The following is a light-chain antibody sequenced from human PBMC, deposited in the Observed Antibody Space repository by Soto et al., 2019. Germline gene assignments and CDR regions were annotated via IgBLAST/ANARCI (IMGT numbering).Light chain of an antibody. CDR3: QQHTSSPHMYT. CDR2: AAS. J-gene: IGKJ2*01. Sequence: EIVLTQSPGTLSLSPGERATLSCRASQSVSSSYLVWYQQKPGQAPRLLIDAASSRATGIPDRFSGSGSGTDFTLTISRLEPEDFAVYYCQQHTSSPHMYTFRQGTKLEI. V-gene: IGKV3-20*01. CDR1: QSVSSSY.